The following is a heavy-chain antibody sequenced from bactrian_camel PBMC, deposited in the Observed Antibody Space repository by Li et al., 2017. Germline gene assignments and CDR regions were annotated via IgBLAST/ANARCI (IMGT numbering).Heavy chain of an antibody. CDR1: GSTVSTVS. CDR2: HYTGTATT. V-gene: IGHV3S1*01. J-gene: IGHJ4*01. D-gene: IGHD5*01. Sequence: VQLVESGGGSVQAGGSLRLSCVASGSTVSTVSMGWFRQAPGKEREAVAAHYTGTATTYVADSVKGRFAISKDDAKNVLYLLMNSLQPEDTAMYYCAARQPCRLWIGYEDPGEYNIWDQWTQVTVS. CDR3: AARQPCRLWIGYEDPGEYNI.